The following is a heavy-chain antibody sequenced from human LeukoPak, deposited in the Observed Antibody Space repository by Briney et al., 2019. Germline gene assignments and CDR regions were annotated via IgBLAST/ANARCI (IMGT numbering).Heavy chain of an antibody. CDR1: GFTFSIYW. V-gene: IGHV3-7*01. J-gene: IGHJ4*02. CDR3: TTELWFGEPY. D-gene: IGHD3-10*01. CDR2: INQAGSAK. Sequence: GGSLRLSCAASGFTFSIYWMSWVRQAPGKGLEWVANINQAGSAKYFVDSVKGRFTISRDNAKNSLYLQMNSLRAEDTAVYYCTTELWFGEPYWGQGTLVTVSS.